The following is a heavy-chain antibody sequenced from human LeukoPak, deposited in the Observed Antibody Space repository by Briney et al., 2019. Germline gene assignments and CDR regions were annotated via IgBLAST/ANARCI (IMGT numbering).Heavy chain of an antibody. CDR3: ARAQYQLPFLS. D-gene: IGHD2-2*01. V-gene: IGHV4-61*01. Sequence: PSETLSLTCTVSGGSVSSGSYYWSWIRQPPGKGLEWIGYIHYSGSTNYNPSLKSRVTISVDTSKNQFSLKLSSVTAADTAVYYCARAQYQLPFLSWGQGTLVTVSS. CDR2: IHYSGST. CDR1: GGSVSSGSYY. J-gene: IGHJ5*02.